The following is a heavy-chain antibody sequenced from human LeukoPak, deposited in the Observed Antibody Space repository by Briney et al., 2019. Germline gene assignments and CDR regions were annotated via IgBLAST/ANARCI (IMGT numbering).Heavy chain of an antibody. Sequence: GGSLRLSCAASGFTFSSYSMNWVRQAPGKGLEWVSSISSSSSYIYYADSVKGRFTISRDNAKNSLYLQMNSLRAEDRAVYYCARDGGRAYSSGSNDYWGQGTLVTVSS. CDR1: GFTFSSYS. J-gene: IGHJ4*02. D-gene: IGHD6-19*01. CDR3: ARDGGRAYSSGSNDY. CDR2: ISSSSSYI. V-gene: IGHV3-21*01.